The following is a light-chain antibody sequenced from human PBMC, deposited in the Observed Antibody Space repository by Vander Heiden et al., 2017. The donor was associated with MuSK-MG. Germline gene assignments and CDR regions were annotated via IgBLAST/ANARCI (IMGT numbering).Light chain of an antibody. CDR2: GAS. V-gene: IGKV1-39*01. Sequence: DIQMTQSPSSLSASVGDRVTITCRASQSISRNLNWYQQKPGKAPKVLIYGASSLRSGVPSRFSGSGSGTDFTLTINSLQPEDFATYYCQQSYSTPLTFGGGTKVEI. J-gene: IGKJ4*01. CDR1: QSISRN. CDR3: QQSYSTPLT.